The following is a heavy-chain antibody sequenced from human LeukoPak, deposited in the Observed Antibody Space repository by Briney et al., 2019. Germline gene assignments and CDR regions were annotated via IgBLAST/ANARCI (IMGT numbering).Heavy chain of an antibody. CDR2: IYYSGST. J-gene: IGHJ4*02. V-gene: IGHV4-59*12. CDR1: GGSISSYY. Sequence: PSETLSLTCTVSGGSISSYYWSWIRQPPGKGLGYTGYIYYSGSTYYNPSLKSRVTISIDTSKNQFSLKLSSVTAADTAVYYCARISLTGYAPISGYFDYWGQGTLVTVSS. D-gene: IGHD3-9*01. CDR3: ARISLTGYAPISGYFDY.